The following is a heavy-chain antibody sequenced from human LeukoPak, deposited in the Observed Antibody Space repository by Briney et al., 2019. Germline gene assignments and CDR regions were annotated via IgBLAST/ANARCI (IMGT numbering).Heavy chain of an antibody. CDR1: GGSFSGYY. Sequence: SETLSLTCAVYGGSFSGYYWSWIRQPPGKGLEWIEEINHSGSTNYNPSLKSRVTISVETSKNQFPLKLSSVTAADTAVYYCASSSEGVTRPDYWGQGTLVTVSS. V-gene: IGHV4-34*01. J-gene: IGHJ4*02. D-gene: IGHD4-17*01. CDR3: ASSSEGVTRPDY. CDR2: INHSGST.